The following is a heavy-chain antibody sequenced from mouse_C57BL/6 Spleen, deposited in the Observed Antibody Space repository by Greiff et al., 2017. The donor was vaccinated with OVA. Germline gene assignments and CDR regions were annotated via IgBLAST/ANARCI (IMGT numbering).Heavy chain of an antibody. D-gene: IGHD2-2*01. CDR2: ISSGGSYT. Sequence: MLVESGGDLVKPGGSLKLSCAASGFTFSSYGMSWVRQTPDKRLEWVATISSGGSYTYYPDSVKGRLTISRDNAKNTLYLQMSSLKSEDTAMYYCARRDGYDVWFAYWGQGTLVTVSA. CDR3: ARRDGYDVWFAY. CDR1: GFTFSSYG. V-gene: IGHV5-6*02. J-gene: IGHJ3*01.